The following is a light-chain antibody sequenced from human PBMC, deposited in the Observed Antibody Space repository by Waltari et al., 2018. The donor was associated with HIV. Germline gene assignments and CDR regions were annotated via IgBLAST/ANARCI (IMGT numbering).Light chain of an antibody. Sequence: EIVLTQSPATLSLSPGERATLSCWASQSVRSYLAWYQQRPDQAPRLLIFDASSRAAGIPARFSGSGSGTEVTLTISSLQSEDFAIYYCQQYHDWTVFGGGTKVEFK. V-gene: IGKV3-15*01. CDR1: QSVRSY. CDR3: QQYHDWTV. CDR2: DAS. J-gene: IGKJ4*01.